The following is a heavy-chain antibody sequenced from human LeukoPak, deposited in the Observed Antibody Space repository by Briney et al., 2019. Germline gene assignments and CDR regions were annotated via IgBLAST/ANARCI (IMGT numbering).Heavy chain of an antibody. CDR3: ARGGCDFWSGYFDY. CDR1: GGTFSSYA. Sequence: ASVKVSCKASGGTFSSYAISWVRQAPGQGLEWMGGIIPIFGTANYAQKFQGRVTITADESTSTAYMELSSLRSEDTAVYYCARGGCDFWSGYFDYWGQRTLVTVSS. D-gene: IGHD3-3*01. CDR2: IIPIFGTA. V-gene: IGHV1-69*01. J-gene: IGHJ4*02.